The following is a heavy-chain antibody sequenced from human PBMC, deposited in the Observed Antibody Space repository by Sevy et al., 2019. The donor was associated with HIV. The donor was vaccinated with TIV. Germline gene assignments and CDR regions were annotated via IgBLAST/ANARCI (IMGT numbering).Heavy chain of an antibody. V-gene: IGHV4-59*08. J-gene: IGHJ4*02. CDR3: AGENAWGRGYS. Sequence: SETLSLTCTVSGGSITSLYWNWIRQPPGKGLEWIANIYYNGHINYNPSLKNRVTLSLDTSKNQFSLRLSSMTAADTAMYYCAGENAWGRGYSWGQGTLVTVSS. D-gene: IGHD1-26*01. CDR1: GGSITSLY. CDR2: IYYNGHI.